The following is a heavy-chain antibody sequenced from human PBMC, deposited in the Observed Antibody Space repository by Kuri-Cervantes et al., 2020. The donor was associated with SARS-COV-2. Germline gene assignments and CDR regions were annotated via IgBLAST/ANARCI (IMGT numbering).Heavy chain of an antibody. Sequence: LTCAASGFTFSSYSMNWVRQAPGKGLEWVSYINSSSSTIYYADSVKGRFTISRDNAKNSLYLQMNSLGDEDTALYYCAKGSSTIVRSVLPAAIGYWGQGTLVTVSS. CDR2: INSSSSTI. CDR3: AKGSSTIVRSVLPAAIGY. V-gene: IGHV3-48*02. CDR1: GFTFSSYS. D-gene: IGHD2-2*01. J-gene: IGHJ4*02.